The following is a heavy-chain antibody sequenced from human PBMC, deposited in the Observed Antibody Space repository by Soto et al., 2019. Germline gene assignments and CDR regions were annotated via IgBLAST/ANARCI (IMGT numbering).Heavy chain of an antibody. CDR1: GYTFTRYG. D-gene: IGHD1-26*01. J-gene: IGHJ6*02. CDR3: ARDSEGANGLGYYGMDV. V-gene: IGHV1-18*04. CDR2: ISAYNGNT. Sequence: QVQLVQSGAEVKKPGASVKVSCKASGYTFTRYGISWVRQAPGQGLEWMGWISAYNGNTNYAQKLQGRVTMTTDTSTSTAYMELRSLRSDDTAVYYCARDSEGANGLGYYGMDVWGQGTTVTVSS.